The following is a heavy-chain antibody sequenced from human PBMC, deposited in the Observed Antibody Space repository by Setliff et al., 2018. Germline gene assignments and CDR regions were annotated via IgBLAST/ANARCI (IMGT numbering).Heavy chain of an antibody. J-gene: IGHJ3*02. V-gene: IGHV4-59*12. CDR2: IFYSGST. Sequence: SETLSLTCTVSGGSISRDYWMWIRQPPGKGLEWIGYIFYSGSTNYNPALKSRVTISKDTSKNQFSLRLTSVTAADTAVYYCARGGSSGWYGGAFDMWGQGTKVTVSS. CDR3: ARGGSSGWYGGAFDM. D-gene: IGHD6-19*01. CDR1: GGSISRDY.